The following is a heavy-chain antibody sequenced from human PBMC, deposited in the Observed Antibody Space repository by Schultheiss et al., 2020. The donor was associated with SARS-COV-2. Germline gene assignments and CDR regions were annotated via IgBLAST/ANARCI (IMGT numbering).Heavy chain of an antibody. J-gene: IGHJ4*02. D-gene: IGHD5-12*01. CDR2: IYTSGST. CDR3: ARDRNGWLRLGYFDY. CDR1: GGSFSGYY. Sequence: SETLSLTCTVSGGSFSGYYWSWIRQPAGKGLEWIGRIYTSGSTNYNPSLKSRVTISVDTSKNQFALKLSSVTAADTAVYYCARDRNGWLRLGYFDYWGQGTLVTVSS. V-gene: IGHV4-4*07.